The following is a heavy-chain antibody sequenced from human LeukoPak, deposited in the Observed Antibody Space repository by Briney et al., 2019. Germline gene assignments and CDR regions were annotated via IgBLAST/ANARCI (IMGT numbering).Heavy chain of an antibody. J-gene: IGHJ2*01. CDR2: IYTDENT. CDR1: GFTVSSNY. D-gene: IGHD6-13*01. Sequence: GGSLRLSCTASGFTVSSNYMYWVRQAPGKGLEWVSVIYTDENTDYADSVKGRFTISRDNSKNTLYLQMNSLRVDDTAVYYCAREGNSRSGYWYFDLWGRGTLVTVSS. V-gene: IGHV3-53*01. CDR3: AREGNSRSGYWYFDL.